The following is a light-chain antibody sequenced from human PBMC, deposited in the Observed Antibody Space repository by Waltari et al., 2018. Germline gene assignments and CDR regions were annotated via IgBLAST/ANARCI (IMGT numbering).Light chain of an antibody. Sequence: QSLLTQPPSISGAPRQRVPTSCSGRTSNIGRNHIHWYEQVPGTAPKRLIFRSDQRPSGVSDRFSGSKSGTSASLTITGLLSADEADYICAAWDDSLNAWIFGGGTRLTVL. CDR2: RSD. V-gene: IGLV1-47*01. CDR1: TSNIGRNH. CDR3: AAWDDSLNAWI. J-gene: IGLJ3*02.